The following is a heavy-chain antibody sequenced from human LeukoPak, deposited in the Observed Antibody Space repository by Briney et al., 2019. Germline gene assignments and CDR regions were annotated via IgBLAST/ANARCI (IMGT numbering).Heavy chain of an antibody. CDR1: GGSISGYY. CDR3: ARVEGIVVVTVFPGAFDI. D-gene: IGHD2-21*02. Sequence: SETLSLTCTDSGGSISGYYWRWIRQPPGKVLEWIEYLYYTGTTNYDPSLKSRVTISVDTSKNQFSLKLSSVTAADTAVYYCARVEGIVVVTVFPGAFDIWGQCTMVTVSS. J-gene: IGHJ3*02. CDR2: LYYTGTT. V-gene: IGHV4-59*01.